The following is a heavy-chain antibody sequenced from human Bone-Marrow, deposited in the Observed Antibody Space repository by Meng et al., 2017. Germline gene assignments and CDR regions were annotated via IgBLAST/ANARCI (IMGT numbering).Heavy chain of an antibody. CDR1: GFTFSSYA. CDR2: ISGSGGST. D-gene: IGHD1-26*01. J-gene: IGHJ4*02. CDR3: ARDREVGEFNY. Sequence: EVQGVESGGGLVKPGGSLRLSCVASGFTFSSYAMSWVRQAPGKGLEWVSAISGSGGSTYYADSVKGRFTISRDNSKNTLYLQMSSLRAEDTAVYYCARDREVGEFNYWGQGTLVTVSS. V-gene: IGHV3-23*04.